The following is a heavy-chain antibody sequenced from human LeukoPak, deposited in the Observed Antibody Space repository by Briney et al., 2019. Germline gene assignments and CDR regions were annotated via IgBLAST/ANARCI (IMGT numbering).Heavy chain of an antibody. J-gene: IGHJ4*02. V-gene: IGHV1-18*01. CDR2: ISAYNGNT. CDR1: GYTFTSYG. CDR3: LVVVVAATGDY. D-gene: IGHD2-15*01. Sequence: ASVKVSCKASGYTFTSYGISWVLQAPGQGLEWMGWISAYNGNTNYAQKLQGRVTMTTDTSTSTAYMELRSLRSDDTAVYYCLVVVVAATGDYWGQGTLVTVSS.